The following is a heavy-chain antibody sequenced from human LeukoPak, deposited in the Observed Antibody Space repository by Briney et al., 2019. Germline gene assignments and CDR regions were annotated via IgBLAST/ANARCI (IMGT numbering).Heavy chain of an antibody. CDR3: ARDQAYSNYVDWFDP. J-gene: IGHJ5*02. D-gene: IGHD4-11*01. CDR2: MNPNSGRT. V-gene: IGHV1-8*01. CDR1: GYTLTSYD. Sequence: ASVKVSCKASGYTLTSYDINWVRQATGQGLEWMGWMNPNSGRTGYAQNFQGRITITRNTSISTAYMELSSLRSEDTAVYYCARDQAYSNYVDWFDPWGQGALVTVSS.